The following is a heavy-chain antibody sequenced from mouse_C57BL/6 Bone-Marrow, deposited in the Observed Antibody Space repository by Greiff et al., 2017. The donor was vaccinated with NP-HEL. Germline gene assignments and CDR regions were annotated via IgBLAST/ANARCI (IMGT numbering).Heavy chain of an antibody. CDR2: ILPGSGST. J-gene: IGHJ2*01. D-gene: IGHD1-1*01. CDR3: AREGGILLRSYYFDY. V-gene: IGHV1-9*01. CDR1: GYTFTGYW. Sequence: QVQLKQSGAELMKPGASVKLSCKATGYTFTGYWIEWVKQRPGHGLEWIGEILPGSGSTNYNEKFKGKATFTADTSSNTAYMQLSSLTTEDSAIYYCAREGGILLRSYYFDYWGQGTTLTVSS.